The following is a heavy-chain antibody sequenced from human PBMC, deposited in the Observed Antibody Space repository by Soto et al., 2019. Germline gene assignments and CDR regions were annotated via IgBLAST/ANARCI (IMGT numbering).Heavy chain of an antibody. J-gene: IGHJ4*02. Sequence: QGQLVQSGVEVKKPGASVKVSCKASGYTFINYGIGWVRQAPGQGLEWMGWITVNSGNTNYPQKFQGRVTMTTDTXTSTAYMELRSLTSDDTAVYYCGRGLGGGWYYFDYWGPGTLVTVSS. V-gene: IGHV1-18*01. D-gene: IGHD6-19*01. CDR3: GRGLGGGWYYFDY. CDR1: GYTFINYG. CDR2: ITVNSGNT.